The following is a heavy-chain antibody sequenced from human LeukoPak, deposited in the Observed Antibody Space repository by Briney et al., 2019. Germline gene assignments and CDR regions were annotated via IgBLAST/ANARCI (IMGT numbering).Heavy chain of an antibody. CDR3: GRDWDWHVQF. D-gene: IGHD1-26*01. CDR1: AHTFSRYG. Sequence: ASVKVSCKTSAHTFSRYGFSWVRQAPGQGLEWIGWIGVFNGNRNYAKSVQGRITLTADTSTNTTYMELRSLTSDDTAVYFCGRDWDWHVQFWGQGTLITVSS. CDR2: IGVFNGNR. J-gene: IGHJ4*02. V-gene: IGHV1-18*01.